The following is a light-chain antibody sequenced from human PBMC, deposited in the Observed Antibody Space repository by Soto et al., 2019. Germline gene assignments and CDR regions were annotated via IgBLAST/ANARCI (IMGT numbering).Light chain of an antibody. CDR1: QGIGTA. J-gene: IGKJ4*01. CDR3: QQVNSFPFT. CDR2: ASS. Sequence: IQMTQSPSSLSASVGDRVTISCRASQGIGTALAWYQQKPGKPPKLLIFASSTLQSGVPSRFSGSGAGTDFILTVSSLQPEDFATFYCQQVNSFPFTFGGGTKVDI. V-gene: IGKV1-9*01.